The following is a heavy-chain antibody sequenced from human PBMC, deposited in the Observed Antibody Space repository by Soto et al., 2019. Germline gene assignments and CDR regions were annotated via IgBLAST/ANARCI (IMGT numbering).Heavy chain of an antibody. J-gene: IGHJ5*02. D-gene: IGHD2-2*01. V-gene: IGHV2-5*02. CDR2: IYWDDDK. CDR1: GFSLSTSGGG. Sequence: QITLKESGPTLVKPTQTLTLTCTFSGFSLSTSGGGVGWIRQPPGKALEWLALIYWDDDKWYSPSLKSRLTVTKDTSKSQVVLTMTNLDPVDTATYYCSHSPPSTSLRRWFDPWGQGTLVTVSS. CDR3: SHSPPSTSLRRWFDP.